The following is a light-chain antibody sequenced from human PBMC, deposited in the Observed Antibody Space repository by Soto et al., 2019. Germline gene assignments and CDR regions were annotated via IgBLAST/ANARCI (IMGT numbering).Light chain of an antibody. CDR3: QQFSSYPLT. V-gene: IGKV3-20*01. CDR2: DAS. Sequence: EFVLTQSPGTRCLSPGERATLSCRASQTVRNNYLAWYQQKPGQAPRLLIYDASSRATGIPDRFSGGGSGTDFTLTISRLEPEDFAVYYCQQFSSYPLTFGGGTKVDIK. CDR1: QTVRNNY. J-gene: IGKJ4*01.